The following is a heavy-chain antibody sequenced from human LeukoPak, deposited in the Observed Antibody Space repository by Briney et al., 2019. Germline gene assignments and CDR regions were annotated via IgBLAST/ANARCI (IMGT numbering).Heavy chain of an antibody. CDR1: GYSISSGYY. J-gene: IGHJ4*02. CDR3: ARQIKQWLPESLYYFDY. Sequence: SETLSLTCAVSGYSISSGYYWGWIRQPPGKGLEWIGSIYHSGSTYYNPSLKSRVTISVDTSKNQFSLKLSSVTAADTAVYYCARQIKQWLPESLYYFDYWGQGTLVTVSS. D-gene: IGHD6-19*01. V-gene: IGHV4-38-2*01. CDR2: IYHSGST.